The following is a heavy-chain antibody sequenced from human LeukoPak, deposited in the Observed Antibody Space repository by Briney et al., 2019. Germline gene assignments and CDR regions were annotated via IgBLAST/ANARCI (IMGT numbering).Heavy chain of an antibody. CDR1: GFTFSRYS. Sequence: GGSLRLSCSASGFTFSRYSMHWVRQPPGKGLECVSVISSKGGITSYADCVKSRFTISRENSKNTLYLQMSSLRAEDTAVCYCVLSTTIVTYYDYWGQGTLVTVSS. CDR3: VLSTTIVTYYDY. D-gene: IGHD3-16*02. J-gene: IGHJ4*02. V-gene: IGHV3-64D*06. CDR2: ISSKGGIT.